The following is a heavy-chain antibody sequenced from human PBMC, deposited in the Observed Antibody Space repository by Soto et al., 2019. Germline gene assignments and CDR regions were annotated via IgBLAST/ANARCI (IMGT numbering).Heavy chain of an antibody. Sequence: QVQLVESGGGVVQPGGSLRLSCTASGFTFGRHGMHWVRQAPGKGLEWVAVIGGDGVRDSYADSVKGRFTISRDNGQNTLYLQMNGLRDEDTAVYYCARADDYPENGLDYWGQGTLVTVSS. CDR2: IGGDGVRD. CDR3: ARADDYPENGLDY. V-gene: IGHV3-33*01. CDR1: GFTFGRHG. J-gene: IGHJ4*02. D-gene: IGHD4-17*01.